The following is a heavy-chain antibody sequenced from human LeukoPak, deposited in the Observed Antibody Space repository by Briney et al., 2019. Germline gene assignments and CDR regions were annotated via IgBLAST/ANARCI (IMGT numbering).Heavy chain of an antibody. Sequence: GGSLRLSCAASGFIFSDYYMSWIRQAPGKGLEWVSYISGSSRIYTNYADSEKGRFTISRDNAKNSLYLQMNSLRAEDTAVYYCARVGNSGSYFSPFDYWGQGTLVTVSS. CDR1: GFIFSDYY. CDR2: ISGSSRIYT. V-gene: IGHV3-11*06. CDR3: ARVGNSGSYFSPFDY. J-gene: IGHJ4*02. D-gene: IGHD1-26*01.